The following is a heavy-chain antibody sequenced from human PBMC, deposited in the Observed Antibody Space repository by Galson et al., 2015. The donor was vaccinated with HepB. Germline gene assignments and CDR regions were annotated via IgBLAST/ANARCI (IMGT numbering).Heavy chain of an antibody. CDR3: ARDLADIVVVPAAMRYYYGMDV. V-gene: IGHV3-21*01. Sequence: SLRLSCAASGFTFSSYSIDWVRQAPGKGLEWVSSISSSSTYIYYADSVKGRFTISRDNAKNSLHLQMNSLRAEDTAVYYCARDLADIVVVPAAMRYYYGMDVWGRGTTVTVSS. D-gene: IGHD2-2*01. J-gene: IGHJ6*02. CDR2: ISSSSTYI. CDR1: GFTFSSYS.